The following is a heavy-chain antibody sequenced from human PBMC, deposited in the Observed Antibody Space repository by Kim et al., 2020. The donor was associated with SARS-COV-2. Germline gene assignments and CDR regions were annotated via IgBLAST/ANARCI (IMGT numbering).Heavy chain of an antibody. CDR1: GFDFDTFA. CDR2: ITAHNVVM. J-gene: IGHJ6*02. D-gene: IGHD3-16*01. V-gene: IGHV3-23*01. Sequence: GGSLRLSCEGSGFDFDTFAITWVRQAPGKGLEWVSRITAHNVVMYYANSVKGRFTASRDNSKAYLHMRGLRGEDTAIYYCAKGLQSHAYLLAMAVWGQGT. CDR3: AKGLQSHAYLLAMAV.